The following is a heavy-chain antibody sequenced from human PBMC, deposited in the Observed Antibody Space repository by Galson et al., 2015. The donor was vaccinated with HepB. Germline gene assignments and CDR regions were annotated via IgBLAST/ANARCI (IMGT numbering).Heavy chain of an antibody. CDR1: GLSPGSHA. D-gene: IGHD2-21*01. CDR2: VSTSSNSI. CDR3: ARDPVISDNYYYFDC. J-gene: IGHJ4*02. V-gene: IGHV3-48*02. Sequence: SPRLPFAATGLSPGSHAMNWARQAPGKGPQWLSFVSTSSNSIYYSDSVRGRITISRDHAKNSLHLQMNSLRDEDTAVYFCARDPVISDNYYYFDCWGQGTLVTVSS.